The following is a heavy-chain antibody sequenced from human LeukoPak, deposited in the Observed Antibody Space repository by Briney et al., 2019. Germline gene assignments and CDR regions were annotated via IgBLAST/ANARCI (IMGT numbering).Heavy chain of an antibody. J-gene: IGHJ4*02. Sequence: GGSLRLSCAASGLTFSNYAMSWVRQAPGKGLEWGSGISGSGANTYHADSVKGRFAISRDNSKNTLYLQMNSLRAEDTAMYYCAKEAWVTTPAKWGQGTLVIVSS. CDR2: ISGSGANT. D-gene: IGHD4-17*01. CDR1: GLTFSNYA. CDR3: AKEAWVTTPAK. V-gene: IGHV3-23*01.